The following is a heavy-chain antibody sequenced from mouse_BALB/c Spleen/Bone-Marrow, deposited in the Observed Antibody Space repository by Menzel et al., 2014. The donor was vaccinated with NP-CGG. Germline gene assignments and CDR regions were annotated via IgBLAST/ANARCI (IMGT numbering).Heavy chain of an antibody. D-gene: IGHD2-4*01. J-gene: IGHJ4*01. V-gene: IGHV2-9*02. CDR2: IWTSGST. Sequence: QVHVKQSGPGLVAPSQSLSITCTASGFSLISYGVHWVRQPPGKGLEWLGVIWTSGSTNYNSALMSRLSISKDNSKSQVFLKMNSLQTDDTAMYYCARGMGLRLRGYAMDYWGQGTSVTVSS. CDR1: GFSLISYG. CDR3: ARGMGLRLRGYAMDY.